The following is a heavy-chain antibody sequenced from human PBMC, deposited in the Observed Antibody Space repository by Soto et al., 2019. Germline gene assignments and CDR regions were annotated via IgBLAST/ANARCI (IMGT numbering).Heavy chain of an antibody. CDR1: VFTFSSYW. CDR3: ARGSGWGDS. V-gene: IGHV3-7*03. D-gene: IGHD6-19*01. CDR2: IKQDGSEK. Sequence: HPWWSLRLSCSASVFTFSSYWMTWVRQAPGKGLEWVANIKQDGSEKYYVDSVKGRFTISRDNTKKSLYLQMNSLRSQDTAVYYCARGSGWGDSWGQGTLVTVSS. J-gene: IGHJ4*02.